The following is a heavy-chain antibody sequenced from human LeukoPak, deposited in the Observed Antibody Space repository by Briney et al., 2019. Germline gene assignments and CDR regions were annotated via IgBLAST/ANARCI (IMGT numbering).Heavy chain of an antibody. CDR1: GYTFTNYG. J-gene: IGHJ4*02. D-gene: IGHD1-26*01. Sequence: ASVKVSCKASGYTFTNYGLTWVRQAPGQGLEWMGWISAYTGNTNYAQKLQGRVTMTTDTSTGTAYMELRSLRSDDTAVYYCAKDGGTYSADYWGQGTLVTVSS. V-gene: IGHV1-18*01. CDR2: ISAYTGNT. CDR3: AKDGGTYSADY.